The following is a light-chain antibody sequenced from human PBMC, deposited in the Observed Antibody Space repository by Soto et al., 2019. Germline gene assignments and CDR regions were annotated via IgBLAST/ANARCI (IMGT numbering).Light chain of an antibody. CDR2: KAS. CDR1: QTISSW. Sequence: DIQMTQSPSTLSGSVGDRVTITCRASQTISSWLAWYQQKPGKAPKLLIYKASTLKSGVPSRFSGSGSGTEFTLTISSLQPDDFATYYCQHYNSYSPTFGQGTK. CDR3: QHYNSYSPT. J-gene: IGKJ2*01. V-gene: IGKV1-5*03.